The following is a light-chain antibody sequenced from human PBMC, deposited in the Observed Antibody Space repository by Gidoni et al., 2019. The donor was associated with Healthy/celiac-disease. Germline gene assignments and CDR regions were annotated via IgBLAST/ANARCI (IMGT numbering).Light chain of an antibody. V-gene: IGLV3-19*01. CDR3: NSRDSSGTVV. J-gene: IGLJ2*01. CDR1: SLRCYY. Sequence: SSELTQDPAVSVALGQTVRITCQGHSLRCYYAIWYQQMPGQAPVLFIYGKNNRPSGIPDRFFGSSSGNTASLTITGAQAEDEADYYCNSRDSSGTVVFGGGTKLTVL. CDR2: GKN.